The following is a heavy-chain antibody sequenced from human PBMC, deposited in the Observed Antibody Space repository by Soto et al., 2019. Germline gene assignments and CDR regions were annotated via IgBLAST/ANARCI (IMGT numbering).Heavy chain of an antibody. CDR3: SVELRYPQSDY. CDR1: GGSISRSNW. Sequence: PSETLSLTCAVSGGSISRSNWWSWVRQPPGKGLEWIGEIYHSGSTSYNPSLNSRVTISVDKSKNQSSLKLSSVTAADTAVYYCSVELRYPQSDYWGQGTLVTVSS. V-gene: IGHV4-4*02. CDR2: IYHSGST. D-gene: IGHD1-7*01. J-gene: IGHJ4*02.